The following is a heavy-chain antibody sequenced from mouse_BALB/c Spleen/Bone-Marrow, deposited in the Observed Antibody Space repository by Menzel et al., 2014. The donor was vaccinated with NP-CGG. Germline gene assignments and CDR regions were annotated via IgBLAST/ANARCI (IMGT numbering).Heavy chain of an antibody. J-gene: IGHJ3*01. Sequence: EVQLHQTGAELVKPGASVKSSCTASGFHIKDTYMHWAKQRPEQGLEWIGRTDPANGITKYDPKVQGKATITADTSSNTAYLQLSSLTSEDTAVYYCAKYYYGNSLFAYWGQGTLVTVSA. V-gene: IGHV14-3*02. CDR2: TDPANGIT. D-gene: IGHD1-1*01. CDR1: GFHIKDTY. CDR3: AKYYYGNSLFAY.